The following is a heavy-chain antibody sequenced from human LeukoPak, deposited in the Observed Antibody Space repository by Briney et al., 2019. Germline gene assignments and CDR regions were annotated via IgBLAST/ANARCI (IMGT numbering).Heavy chain of an antibody. Sequence: SETLSLTCTVSGGSISYYYWSWIRQSPGKGLEWIGYIYYSGTTNYNPSLKSRVTISVDTSKNQFSLKLSSVTAADTAVYYCARDRLAGTSSWFDPWGQGTLVTVSS. CDR3: ARDRLAGTSSWFDP. J-gene: IGHJ5*02. CDR1: GGSISYYY. D-gene: IGHD6-19*01. V-gene: IGHV4-59*01. CDR2: IYYSGTT.